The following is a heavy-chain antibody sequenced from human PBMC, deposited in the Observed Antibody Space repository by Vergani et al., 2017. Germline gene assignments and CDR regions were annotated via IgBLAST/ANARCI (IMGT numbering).Heavy chain of an antibody. J-gene: IGHJ6*03. D-gene: IGHD4-11*01. CDR2: IDHTGRP. Sequence: QVQLQQWGGGLLKPSETLSLTCVVNGGSFTSYHWTWIRQSPGEGLEWVGDIDHTGRPDYNPHLKSRLTISVDKSRNQSSLTLNSVTATDTAIYFCARVNTETNCHLYYYYYMDVWGQGTAVTVS. CDR1: GGSFTSYH. CDR3: ARVNTETNCHLYYYYYMDV. V-gene: IGHV4-34*01.